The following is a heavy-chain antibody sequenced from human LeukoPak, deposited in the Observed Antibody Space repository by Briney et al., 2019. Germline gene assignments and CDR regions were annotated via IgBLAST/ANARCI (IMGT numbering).Heavy chain of an antibody. D-gene: IGHD1-26*01. CDR2: IYTSGST. CDR3: ARQIGWELLWYFDY. Sequence: SETLSLTCTVSGGSISSYYWSWIRQPPGKGLEWIGYIYTSGSTNYNPSLKRRVTISVDTSKNQFSLKLSSVTAADTAVYYCARQIGWELLWYFDYWGQGTLVTVSS. V-gene: IGHV4-4*09. J-gene: IGHJ4*02. CDR1: GGSISSYY.